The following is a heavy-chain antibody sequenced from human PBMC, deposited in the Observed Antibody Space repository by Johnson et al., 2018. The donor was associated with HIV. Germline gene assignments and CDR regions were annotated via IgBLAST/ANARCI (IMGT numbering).Heavy chain of an antibody. J-gene: IGHJ3*02. CDR2: IYSGGNT. D-gene: IGHD3-22*01. Sequence: MHLVESGGGLVKPGGSLRLSCAASGFTVSSNYMSWVRQAPGKGLEWVSVIYSGGNTYYADSVKGRFTISRDNSKNTLYLQMNSLRAEDTAVHYCAKVRYYDRDAFDIWGPGTLVTVSP. CDR1: GFTVSSNY. V-gene: IGHV3-53*01. CDR3: AKVRYYDRDAFDI.